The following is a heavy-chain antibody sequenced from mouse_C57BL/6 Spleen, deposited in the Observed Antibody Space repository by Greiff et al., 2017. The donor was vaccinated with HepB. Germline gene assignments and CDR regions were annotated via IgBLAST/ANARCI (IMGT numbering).Heavy chain of an antibody. V-gene: IGHV14-2*01. J-gene: IGHJ3*01. CDR3: ARRGFAY. CDR2: IDPEDGET. Sequence: VQLQQSGAELVKPGASVKLSCTASGFNFKDYYMHWVKQRPEQGLEWIGRIDPEDGETKYATKFQGKATITADTSSNTAYLQLSSLTSEDTAVYYCARRGFAYWGQGTLVTVSA. CDR1: GFNFKDYY.